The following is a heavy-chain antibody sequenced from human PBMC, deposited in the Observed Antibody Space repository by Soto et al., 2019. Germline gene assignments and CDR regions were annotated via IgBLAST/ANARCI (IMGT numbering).Heavy chain of an antibody. Sequence: QLQLQESGSGLVKPSQTLSLTCAVSGGSISSGGYSWSWIRQPPGKGLEWIGYIYHSGSTYYNPSLKSRVTISVDRPKNQFPLKLGSVTAADSAVYYCAGVRGPYCGGECYPPTPNWFDPWGQGTLVTVSS. D-gene: IGHD2-21*01. J-gene: IGHJ5*02. CDR2: IYHSGST. CDR3: AGVRGPYCGGECYPPTPNWFDP. V-gene: IGHV4-30-2*01. CDR1: GGSISSGGYS.